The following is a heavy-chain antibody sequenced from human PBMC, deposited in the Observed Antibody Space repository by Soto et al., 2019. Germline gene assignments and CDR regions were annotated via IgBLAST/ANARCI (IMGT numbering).Heavy chain of an antibody. Sequence: PPATLSLTCAVYGLSFSCYYLLLIRQPPGKGLEWIGEINHSGSTNYNPSLKSRVTISVDTSKNQFSLKLSSVTAADTAVYYCARGFLGYCSSTSCYPTFDYWGQGTLVT. CDR1: GLSFSCYY. J-gene: IGHJ4*02. CDR2: INHSGST. V-gene: IGHV4-34*01. CDR3: ARGFLGYCSSTSCYPTFDY. D-gene: IGHD2-2*01.